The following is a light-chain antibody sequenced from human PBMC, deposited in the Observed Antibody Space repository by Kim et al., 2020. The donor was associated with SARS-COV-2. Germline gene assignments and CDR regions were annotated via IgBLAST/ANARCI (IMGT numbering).Light chain of an antibody. CDR1: SGSIASNY. CDR3: QSYDSSSLWV. V-gene: IGLV6-57*03. CDR2: EDN. Sequence: NTVTISCTRSSGSIASNYVQWYQQRPGSAPTTVIYEDNQRPSGVPDRFSGSIDSSSNSASLTISGLKTEDEADYYCQSYDSSSLWVFGGGTQLTVL. J-gene: IGLJ3*02.